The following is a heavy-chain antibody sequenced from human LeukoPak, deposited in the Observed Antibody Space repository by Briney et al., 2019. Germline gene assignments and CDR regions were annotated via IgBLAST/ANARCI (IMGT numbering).Heavy chain of an antibody. CDR1: GFTFSTYW. J-gene: IGHJ1*01. V-gene: IGHV3-74*01. Sequence: GGSLRLSCAAAGFTFSTYWMHWGRQAPGKGLVWVSRIKSDGSTNYADSVKGRFTISRDNAKNTVSLQMNSLRAEDTGVYYCARPSSDIGGYYPEYIRHSGQGTLVTVSS. CDR3: ARPSSDIGGYYPEYIRH. D-gene: IGHD3-22*01. CDR2: IKSDGST.